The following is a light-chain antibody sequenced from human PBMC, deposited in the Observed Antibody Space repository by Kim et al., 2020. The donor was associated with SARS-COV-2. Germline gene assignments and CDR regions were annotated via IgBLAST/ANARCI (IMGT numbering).Light chain of an antibody. V-gene: IGLV2-11*01. J-gene: IGLJ2*01. Sequence: QSALTQPRSVSGSPGQSVTISCTGTSSDVGSYNYVSWYQQHPGKAPKLIIYDVTKRPSGVPDRFSGSKSGNTASLTISGLQAEDDADYYCCSYAGSVVFGGGTQLTVL. CDR2: DVT. CDR3: CSYAGSVV. CDR1: SSDVGSYNY.